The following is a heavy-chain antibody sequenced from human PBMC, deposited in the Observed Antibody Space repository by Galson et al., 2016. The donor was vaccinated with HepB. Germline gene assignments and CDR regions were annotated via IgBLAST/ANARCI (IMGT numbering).Heavy chain of an antibody. J-gene: IGHJ3*01. CDR1: GYSFINYW. CDR3: ARHEL. V-gene: IGHV5-10-1*01. Sequence: QSGAEVKNPGESLRISCKASGYSFINYWISWVRQMPGKGLEWMGRIDPSDSYTDYSPSFEGLVTISADKSSNTAYLQWSSLEASDTAMYYCARHELWGQGTMVTVSS. CDR2: IDPSDSYT.